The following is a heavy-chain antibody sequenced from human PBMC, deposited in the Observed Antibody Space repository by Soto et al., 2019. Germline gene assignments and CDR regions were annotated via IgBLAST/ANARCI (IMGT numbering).Heavy chain of an antibody. CDR3: ARNRAPYDYVWGSYRRSSDYYYYGMDV. CDR1: GFTFDDYG. Sequence: GGSLRLSCAASGFTFDDYGMSWVRQAPGKGLEWVSGINWNGGSTGYADSVKGRFTISRDNAKNSLYLQMNSLRAEETALYYCARNRAPYDYVWGSYRRSSDYYYYGMDVWGQGTTVTVSS. J-gene: IGHJ6*02. V-gene: IGHV3-20*04. D-gene: IGHD3-16*02. CDR2: INWNGGST.